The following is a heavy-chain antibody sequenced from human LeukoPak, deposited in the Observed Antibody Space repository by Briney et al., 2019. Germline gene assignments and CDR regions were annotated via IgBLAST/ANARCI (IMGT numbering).Heavy chain of an antibody. CDR3: AKDLRDGYNRPGDYFDH. D-gene: IGHD5-24*01. Sequence: PGRSLRLSCAASGFTFDDYAMHWVRQAPGKGLEWVSGISWNSGSIGYADSVKGRFTISRDNAKNSLYLQMNSLRAEDTALYYCAKDLRDGYNRPGDYFDHWGQGTLVTVSS. CDR1: GFTFDDYA. CDR2: ISWNSGSI. V-gene: IGHV3-9*01. J-gene: IGHJ4*02.